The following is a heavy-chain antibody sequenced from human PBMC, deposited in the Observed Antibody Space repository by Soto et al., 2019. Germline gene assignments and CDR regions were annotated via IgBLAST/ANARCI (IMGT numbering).Heavy chain of an antibody. CDR1: RYSFTSYW. CDR2: IYTGDSDT. CDR3: AIRGASQWLKF. V-gene: IGHV5-51*01. D-gene: IGHD6-19*01. Sequence: GESLKISCKASRYSFTSYWIGWARQMPGKGLEWMGIIYTGDSDTRYSPSFQGQVTISADKSISTAYLQWSSLKASDTAIYYCAIRGASQWLKFWGQGTLVTVSS. J-gene: IGHJ4*02.